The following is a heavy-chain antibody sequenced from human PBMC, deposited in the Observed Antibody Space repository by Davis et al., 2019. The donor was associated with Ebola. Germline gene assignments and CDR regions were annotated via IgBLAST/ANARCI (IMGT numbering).Heavy chain of an antibody. J-gene: IGHJ6*02. CDR1: GYTFTSYA. D-gene: IGHD2-8*02. CDR2: ISAFNDNT. V-gene: IGHV1-8*02. CDR3: ARVGYCTGGVCYQDLGV. Sequence: ASVKVSCKASGYTFTSYAMQWVRQAPGQGLEWMGWISAFNDNTNYAQKFQGRVTMTRNTSISTAYMELSSLRSEDTAVYYCARVGYCTGGVCYQDLGVWGQGTTVTVSS.